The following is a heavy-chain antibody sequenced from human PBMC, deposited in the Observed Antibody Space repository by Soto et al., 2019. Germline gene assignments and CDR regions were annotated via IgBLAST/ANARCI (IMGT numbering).Heavy chain of an antibody. CDR2: ISYDGSNK. J-gene: IGHJ1*01. CDR3: ATARFIAAAGPPGP. D-gene: IGHD6-13*01. Sequence: PGGSLRLSWAASGFTFSSYAMHWVRQAPGKGLEWVAVISYDGSNKYYADSVKGRFTISRDNSKNTLYLQMNSLRAEDTAVYYCATARFIAAAGPPGPWAQGTLVTVSS. CDR1: GFTFSSYA. V-gene: IGHV3-30-3*01.